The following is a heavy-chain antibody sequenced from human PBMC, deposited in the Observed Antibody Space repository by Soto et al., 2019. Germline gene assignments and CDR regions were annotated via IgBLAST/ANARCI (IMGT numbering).Heavy chain of an antibody. J-gene: IGHJ3*02. V-gene: IGHV3-48*01. Sequence: EVQLVESGGGLVQPGGSLRLSCAASGFTFSSYSMNWVRQAPGKGLEWVSYIGPSGSNIHYADSVKGRFTISRDNAKNSLYLQMNSLRPEDTAVYYCARDESWAFDIWGQGTMVTVSS. CDR3: ARDESWAFDI. CDR2: IGPSGSNI. D-gene: IGHD3-16*02. CDR1: GFTFSSYS.